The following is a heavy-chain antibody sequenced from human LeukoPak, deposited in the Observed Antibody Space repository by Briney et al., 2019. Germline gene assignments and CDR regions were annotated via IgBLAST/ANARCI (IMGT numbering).Heavy chain of an antibody. Sequence: PGRSLRLSCAASGVTFSSYGMHWVRQAPGKGLEWVAVISYDGSNKYYADSVKGRFTISRDNAKNSLYLQMNSLRAEDTAVYYCARGPASGSYDGDTFDYWGQGTLVTVSS. J-gene: IGHJ4*02. CDR3: ARGPASGSYDGDTFDY. CDR1: GVTFSSYG. V-gene: IGHV3-30*03. CDR2: ISYDGSNK. D-gene: IGHD1-26*01.